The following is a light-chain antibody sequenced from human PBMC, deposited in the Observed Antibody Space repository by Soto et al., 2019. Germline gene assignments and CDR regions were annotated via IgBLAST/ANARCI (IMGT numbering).Light chain of an antibody. V-gene: IGKV3-20*01. CDR1: QSVSNNY. CDR3: QQYVSSPFT. CDR2: AAS. J-gene: IGKJ3*01. Sequence: EIVLTQSPGTLSLSPGERATLSCRASQSVSNNYLAWYQQKPGQAPRLLIYAASSRAADIPDRFSGSGSGTDFTLTINRLEPGEFAVYYCQQYVSSPFTFGPGTIVDIK.